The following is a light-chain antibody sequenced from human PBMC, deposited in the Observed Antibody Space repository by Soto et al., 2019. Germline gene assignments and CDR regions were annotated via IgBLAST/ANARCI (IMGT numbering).Light chain of an antibody. J-gene: IGKJ1*01. Sequence: DIQMTQSPSSLSASVGDRVTITCRASQGIGNDLAWFQQKAGKAPKRLIYAASSLYSGVPSRFSGSASGAEFTLTISSLQPEDFATYFCLQHTTYPWTFGQGTNVEIK. V-gene: IGKV1-17*01. CDR1: QGIGND. CDR3: LQHTTYPWT. CDR2: AAS.